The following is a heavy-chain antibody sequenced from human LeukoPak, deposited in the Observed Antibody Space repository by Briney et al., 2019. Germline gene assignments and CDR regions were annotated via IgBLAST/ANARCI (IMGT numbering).Heavy chain of an antibody. CDR3: ARDRCSGGSCYSVGPWFDP. V-gene: IGHV4-59*01. D-gene: IGHD2-15*01. Sequence: PSETLSLTCTVSGGSISSYYWSWIRQPPGKGLEWIGYIYYSGSTNYNPSLKSRVTISVDTSKNQFSLKLSSVTAADTAVYYCARDRCSGGSCYSVGPWFDPCGQGTLVTVSS. CDR1: GGSISSYY. CDR2: IYYSGST. J-gene: IGHJ5*02.